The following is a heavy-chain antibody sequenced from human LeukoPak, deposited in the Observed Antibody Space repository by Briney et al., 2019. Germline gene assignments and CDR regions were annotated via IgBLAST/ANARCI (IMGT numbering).Heavy chain of an antibody. CDR2: INHSGST. Sequence: SETLSLTCAVYGGSFSGYYWSWIRQPPGKGLEWIGEINHSGSTNYNPSLKSRVTISVDTSKNQFSLKLSSVTAADTAVYYCARVRYSSSWYRAFDYWGQGTLVTVSS. D-gene: IGHD6-13*01. CDR3: ARVRYSSSWYRAFDY. CDR1: GGSFSGYY. J-gene: IGHJ4*02. V-gene: IGHV4-34*01.